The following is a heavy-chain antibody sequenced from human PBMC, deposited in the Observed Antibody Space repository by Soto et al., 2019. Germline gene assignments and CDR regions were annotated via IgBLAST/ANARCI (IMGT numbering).Heavy chain of an antibody. CDR1: GGTFSNFL. CDR3: ARGVKEWERLYYSGMDV. D-gene: IGHD1-26*01. J-gene: IGHJ6*02. Sequence: QVQLVQSGAEVKKPGSSVKVSCQASGGTFSNFLVSWVRQAPGQGLEWMAGIMPIFGTSNYAQKFHDRLTITADESTSTVYMELSSLTSEDTAGYYCARGVKEWERLYYSGMDVWGPGTTVTVSS. V-gene: IGHV1-69*01. CDR2: IMPIFGTS.